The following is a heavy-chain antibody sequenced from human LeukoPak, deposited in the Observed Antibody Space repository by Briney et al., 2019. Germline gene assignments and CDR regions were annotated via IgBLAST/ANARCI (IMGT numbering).Heavy chain of an antibody. J-gene: IGHJ6*02. CDR1: GGTFSSYT. D-gene: IGHD5-18*01. CDR2: IIPILGIA. CDR3: ARKSYPRGYSYGVRPHYYYYGMDV. Sequence: ASVKVSCKASGGTFSSYTISWVRQAPGQGLEWMGRIIPILGIANYAQKFQGRVTITADKSTSTAYMELSSMRSEDTAVYYCARKSYPRGYSYGVRPHYYYYGMDVWGQGTTVTVSS. V-gene: IGHV1-69*02.